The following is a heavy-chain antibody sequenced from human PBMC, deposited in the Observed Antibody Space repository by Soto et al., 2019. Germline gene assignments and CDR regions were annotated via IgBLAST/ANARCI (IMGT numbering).Heavy chain of an antibody. CDR1: GYKFSTYW. V-gene: IGHV5-51*01. CDR3: ARRGSSSAYNYHGMDV. CDR2: IYPLDSAT. Sequence: GESLKISCKGSGYKFSTYWIGWVRHMPGKGLEWMGIIYPLDSATKYSPSFQGQVTISVDKSISTAYLQWSSLKASDTAKYYCARRGSSSAYNYHGMDVWGQWTTVTVSS. J-gene: IGHJ6*02. D-gene: IGHD1-26*01.